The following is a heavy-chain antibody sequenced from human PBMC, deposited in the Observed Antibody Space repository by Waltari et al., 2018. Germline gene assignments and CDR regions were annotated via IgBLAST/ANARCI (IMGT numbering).Heavy chain of an antibody. Sequence: QLQLQESGPGLVKPSETLSLTCTVSGGSISSSSYYWGWIRQPPGKGLEWIGSIYYSGSTYYNPSLKSRVTISVETSKNQFSLKLSSVTAADTAVYYCARQGYDFWSGYYLYYFDYWGQGTLVTVSS. J-gene: IGHJ4*02. D-gene: IGHD3-3*01. CDR1: GGSISSSSYY. V-gene: IGHV4-39*01. CDR2: IYYSGST. CDR3: ARQGYDFWSGYYLYYFDY.